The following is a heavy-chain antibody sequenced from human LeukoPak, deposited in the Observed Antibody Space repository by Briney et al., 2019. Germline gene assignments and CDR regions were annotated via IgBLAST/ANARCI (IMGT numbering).Heavy chain of an antibody. Sequence: SETLSLTCTVSGGSISSYYWSWIRQPPGKGLEWIGYIYYSGSTNYNPSLKSRVTISVDTSKNQSSLKLSSVTAADTAVYYCARDQGIAVAGHDAFDIWGQGTMDAVSS. D-gene: IGHD6-19*01. J-gene: IGHJ3*02. CDR2: IYYSGST. CDR3: ARDQGIAVAGHDAFDI. CDR1: GGSISSYY. V-gene: IGHV4-59*01.